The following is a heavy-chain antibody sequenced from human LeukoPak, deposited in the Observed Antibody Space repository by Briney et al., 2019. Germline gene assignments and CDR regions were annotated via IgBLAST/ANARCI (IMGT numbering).Heavy chain of an antibody. CDR3: ARDGEDCSSTSCYPDY. CDR2: IRYDGSNK. D-gene: IGHD2-2*01. Sequence: GRSLRHSCAASGFPFSSYGMHRVRQAPGKGVEWVAVIRYDGSNKYYADSVKGRFTISRDNSKNTLYLQMNRLRAEDTAVYYCARDGEDCSSTSCYPDYWGQGTLVTVSS. V-gene: IGHV3-33*01. CDR1: GFPFSSYG. J-gene: IGHJ4*02.